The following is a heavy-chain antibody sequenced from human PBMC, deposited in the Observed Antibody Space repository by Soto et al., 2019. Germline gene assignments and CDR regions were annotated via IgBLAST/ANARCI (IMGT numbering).Heavy chain of an antibody. CDR3: ARGLVIRPYYYHGMDV. Sequence: QVQLQESGPGLVKPSQTLSLTCTVSGGSISSGDYFWSWIRQSPGKVLEWIGYISSIGSTYYNPSLQSRVSVSRDTSKNQFSLKLSSVTTTDTAVYYCARGLVIRPYYYHGMDVWGQGTTVTVSS. CDR1: GGSISSGDYF. V-gene: IGHV4-30-4*01. J-gene: IGHJ6*02. CDR2: ISSIGST. D-gene: IGHD3-9*01.